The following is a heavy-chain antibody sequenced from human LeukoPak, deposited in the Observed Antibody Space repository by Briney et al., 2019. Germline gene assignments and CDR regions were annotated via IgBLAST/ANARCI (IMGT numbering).Heavy chain of an antibody. CDR3: ARARAPDFRRYYYYMDV. CDR1: GGTFSSYA. CDR2: IIPIFGTA. D-gene: IGHD3-3*01. J-gene: IGHJ6*03. Sequence: ASVKVSCKASGGTFSSYAISWVRQAPGQGLEWMGGIIPIFGTANYAQKFQGRVTITTDESTSTAYMELSSLRSEDTAVYYCARARAPDFRRYYYYMDVWGKGTTVTVSS. V-gene: IGHV1-69*05.